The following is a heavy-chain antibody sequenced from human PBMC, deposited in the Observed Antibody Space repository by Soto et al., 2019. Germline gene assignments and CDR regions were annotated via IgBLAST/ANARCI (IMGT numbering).Heavy chain of an antibody. Sequence: SETLSLTCRVSGDYIHVGGYYWTWIRQRPGKGLEWMGYIYYTGKTYYNPSLESRLTMSVARSKNQFSLRLTSVTAADTAVYFCGRDLTSNANCIDPWGQGTLVTVSS. CDR2: IYYTGKT. D-gene: IGHD2-2*01. J-gene: IGHJ5*02. CDR1: GDYIHVGGYY. CDR3: GRDLTSNANCIDP. V-gene: IGHV4-30-4*01.